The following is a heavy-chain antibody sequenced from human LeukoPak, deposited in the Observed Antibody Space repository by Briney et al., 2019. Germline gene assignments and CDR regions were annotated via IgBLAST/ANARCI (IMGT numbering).Heavy chain of an antibody. Sequence: GGSLRLSCAASGFSFNNSEMYWVRQAPGKGLEWVSYISSTGYTIYYADSVKGRFSISRDNAKNSLFLQMNSLRVEDTAVYYCARVARWDSSGYLFDYWGQGTLVTVSS. CDR3: ARVARWDSSGYLFDY. CDR1: GFSFNNSE. V-gene: IGHV3-48*03. J-gene: IGHJ4*02. D-gene: IGHD3-22*01. CDR2: ISSTGYTI.